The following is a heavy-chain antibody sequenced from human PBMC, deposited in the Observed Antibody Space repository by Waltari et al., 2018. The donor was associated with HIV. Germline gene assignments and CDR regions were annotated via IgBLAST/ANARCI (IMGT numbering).Heavy chain of an antibody. V-gene: IGHV1-2*02. D-gene: IGHD3-22*01. CDR2: INPNSGGT. Sequence: QVQLVQSGAEVKKPGASVKVSCKASGYTFTGYYIPWVRQAPGQGLEWMGWINPNSGGTNYAQKFQGRVTMTRDTSISTAYMELSRLRSDDTAVYYCARDTPDAYYYDTSGYWSWGQGTLVTVSS. J-gene: IGHJ5*02. CDR1: GYTFTGYY. CDR3: ARDTPDAYYYDTSGYWS.